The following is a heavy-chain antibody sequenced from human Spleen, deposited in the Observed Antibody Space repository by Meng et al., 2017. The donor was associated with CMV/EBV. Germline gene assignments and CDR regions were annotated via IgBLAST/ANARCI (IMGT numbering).Heavy chain of an antibody. CDR3: ASWGLYCSGGSCINDAFDI. V-gene: IGHV1-2*02. Sequence: VQRVQSGAEVKKPGASGKVSCKASGYTFTGYYMHWVRQAPGQGLEWMGWINPNSGGTNYAQKFQGRVTMTRDTSISTAYMELSRLRSDDTAVYYCASWGLYCSGGSCINDAFDIWGQGTMVTVSS. J-gene: IGHJ3*02. CDR2: INPNSGGT. CDR1: GYTFTGYY. D-gene: IGHD2-15*01.